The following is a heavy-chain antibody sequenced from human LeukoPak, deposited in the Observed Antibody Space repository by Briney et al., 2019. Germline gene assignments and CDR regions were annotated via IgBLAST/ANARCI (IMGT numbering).Heavy chain of an antibody. CDR2: ISPDGRNT. CDR1: GFTVSSNY. CDR3: ATERHDSSGYYYRALFY. D-gene: IGHD3-22*01. J-gene: IGHJ4*02. V-gene: IGHV3-23*01. Sequence: GGSLRLSCAASGFTVSSNYMSWVRQAPGQGLEWVSTISPDGRNTHYADSVKGRFTISRDNSKNTLYLQMNSLRAEDTAVYYCATERHDSSGYYYRALFYWGQGTLVTVSS.